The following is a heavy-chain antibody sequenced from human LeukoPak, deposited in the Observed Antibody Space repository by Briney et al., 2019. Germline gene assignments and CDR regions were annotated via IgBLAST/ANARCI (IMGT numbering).Heavy chain of an antibody. Sequence: GGSLRLSCEASGFTFSHYAMHWVRQSPGKGLEWVALISYDGSNIQYADSVKGRFTISRDNSKNTLYLQMNTLRTEDAALYYCARDRAAAPWGYFDYWGQGTLVTVSS. J-gene: IGHJ4*02. D-gene: IGHD6-13*01. CDR2: ISYDGSNI. V-gene: IGHV3-30-3*01. CDR1: GFTFSHYA. CDR3: ARDRAAAPWGYFDY.